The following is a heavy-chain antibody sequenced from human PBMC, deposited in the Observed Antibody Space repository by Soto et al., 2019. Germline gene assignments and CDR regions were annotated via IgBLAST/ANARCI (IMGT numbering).Heavy chain of an antibody. J-gene: IGHJ4*02. CDR2: IYYSGST. Sequence: TLSLTCTVSGGSISSGGYYWSWIRQHPGKGLEWIGYIYYSGSTYYNPSLKSRVTISVDTSKNQFSLKLSSVTAADTAVYYCARDRDGDYPLDYWGQGTLVTVSS. D-gene: IGHD4-17*01. CDR1: GGSISSGGYY. V-gene: IGHV4-31*03. CDR3: ARDRDGDYPLDY.